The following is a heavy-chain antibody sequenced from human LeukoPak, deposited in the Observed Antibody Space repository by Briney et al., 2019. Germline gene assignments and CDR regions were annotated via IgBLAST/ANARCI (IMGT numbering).Heavy chain of an antibody. CDR1: GFTFSSYS. V-gene: IGHV3-21*01. J-gene: IGHJ4*02. D-gene: IGHD3-10*01. CDR2: ISSSSSYI. Sequence: GGSLRLSCAASGFTFSSYSMNWVRQAPGKGLEWVSSISSSSSYIYYADSVKGRFTISRDNAKNSLYLQMNSLGAEDTAVYYCARDLLWFGESILYYFDYWGQGTLVTVSS. CDR3: ARDLLWFGESILYYFDY.